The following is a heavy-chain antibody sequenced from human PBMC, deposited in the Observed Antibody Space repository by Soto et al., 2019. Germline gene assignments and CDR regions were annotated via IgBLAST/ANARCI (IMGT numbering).Heavy chain of an antibody. Sequence: QAQLVESGGGVVQPGKSLRLSCAASGFRFGNYGMHWVRQAPGKGLDWVAVISYDGNKKYYSDSVRGRFSISRDNTQRTLDLQMNSLRGEDTAVYYCVKEWGAGNYGSPYYNYYGMDVWGQGTTVTVSS. CDR3: VKEWGAGNYGSPYYNYYGMDV. J-gene: IGHJ6*02. D-gene: IGHD4-17*01. CDR1: GFRFGNYG. V-gene: IGHV3-30*18. CDR2: ISYDGNKK.